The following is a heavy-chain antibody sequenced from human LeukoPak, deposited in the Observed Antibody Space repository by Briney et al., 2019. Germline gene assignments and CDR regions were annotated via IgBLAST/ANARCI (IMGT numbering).Heavy chain of an antibody. V-gene: IGHV3-74*01. CDR3: ARYDSSGNAFDI. J-gene: IGHJ3*02. D-gene: IGHD3-22*01. CDR2: IASDGSST. CDR1: GFTFSSYW. Sequence: RSGGSLRLSCAASGFTFSSYWMNWVRQAPGKGLVWVSRIASDGSSTTYADSVKGRFSISRDNAKNTLYLQMNSLRAEDTAVYYCARYDSSGNAFDIWGQGTMVTVSS.